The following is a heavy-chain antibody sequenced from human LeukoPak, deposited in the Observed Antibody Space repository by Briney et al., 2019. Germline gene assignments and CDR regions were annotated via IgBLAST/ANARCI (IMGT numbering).Heavy chain of an antibody. J-gene: IGHJ4*02. D-gene: IGHD3-10*01. V-gene: IGHV1-18*01. CDR2: ISAYNGNT. CDR3: ARAYGSGIEEGSDY. Sequence: VASVKVSCKTSGYTFTSYSISWVRQAPGQGLEWMGWISAYNGNTNYAQKLQGRVTTTTDTSTSTAYMELRSLRSDDTAVYYCARAYGSGIEEGSDYWGQGTLVTVSS. CDR1: GYTFTSYS.